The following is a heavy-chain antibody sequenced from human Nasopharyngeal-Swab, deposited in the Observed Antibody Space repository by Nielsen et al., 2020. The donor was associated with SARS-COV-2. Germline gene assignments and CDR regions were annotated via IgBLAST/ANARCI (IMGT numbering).Heavy chain of an antibody. CDR2: IYYSGST. Sequence: SETLSLTCTVSGGSISSTSYYWGWIRQPPGKGLQWLGIIYYSGSTYYNPALKSRVTISVDKSKNQFFLKLNSVTAADTAVYYCAKSRIDMIVVALFDYWGQGTLVTVSS. CDR3: AKSRIDMIVVALFDY. J-gene: IGHJ4*02. CDR1: GGSISSTSYY. V-gene: IGHV4-39*01. D-gene: IGHD3-22*01.